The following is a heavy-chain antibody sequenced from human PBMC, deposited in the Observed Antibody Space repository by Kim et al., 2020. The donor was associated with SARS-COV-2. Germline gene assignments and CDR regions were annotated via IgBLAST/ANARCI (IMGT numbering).Heavy chain of an antibody. CDR2: IKSNSAGGTT. D-gene: IGHD2-15*01. Sequence: GGSLRLSCAASGFTFSNGWMSWVRRAPGRGLEWVGRIKSNSAGGTTDFAAPVKGRFAISRDDSKNTFYLLMKSLKTEDTAVYYCSTADRSILDYWGQGAL. CDR3: STADRSILDY. J-gene: IGHJ4*02. V-gene: IGHV3-15*01. CDR1: GFTFSNGW.